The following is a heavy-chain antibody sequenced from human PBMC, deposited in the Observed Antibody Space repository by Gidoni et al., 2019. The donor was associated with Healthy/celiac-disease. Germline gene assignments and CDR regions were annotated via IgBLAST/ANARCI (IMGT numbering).Heavy chain of an antibody. CDR1: GFHFRDYY. J-gene: IGHJ4*02. CDR3: ARVRGDGDYVLFDY. CDR2: ISSSGSTI. D-gene: IGHD4-17*01. V-gene: IGHV3-11*01. Sequence: QVQLVESGGGLVKPGGSLRHSCAASGFHFRDYYMSRISQAPGKGLVWVSSISSSGSTIYYADSVKGRFTISRDKAKNSLYLQMNSLRAEDPAVYSCARVRGDGDYVLFDYWGQGTLVTVSS.